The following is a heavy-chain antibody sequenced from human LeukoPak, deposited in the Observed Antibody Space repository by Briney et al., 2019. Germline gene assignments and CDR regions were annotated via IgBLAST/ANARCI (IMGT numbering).Heavy chain of an antibody. Sequence: SETLSLTCTVTGASISSTGYYWGWIRQSPGKRLEWIGSLFNSGVTYYSPSLKSRVSASVDTSNNHFSLRLTSLTTADTPIYYCARHRVASAYSSFDYWGQGTLVTVSS. CDR2: LFNSGVT. J-gene: IGHJ4*02. CDR1: GASISSTGYY. D-gene: IGHD2-15*01. V-gene: IGHV4-39*01. CDR3: ARHRVASAYSSFDY.